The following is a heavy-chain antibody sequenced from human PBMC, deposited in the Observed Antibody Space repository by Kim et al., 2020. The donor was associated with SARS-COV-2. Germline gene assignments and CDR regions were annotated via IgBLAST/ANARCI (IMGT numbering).Heavy chain of an antibody. Sequence: SETLSLTCTVSGGSISSYYWSWIRQPPGKGLEWIGYIYYSGSTNYNPSLKSRVTISVDTSKNQFSLKLSSVTAADTAVYYCARGARSSWYGMDVWGQGTTVTVSS. CDR3: ARGARSSWYGMDV. V-gene: IGHV4-59*01. CDR1: GGSISSYY. J-gene: IGHJ6*02. CDR2: IYYSGST. D-gene: IGHD6-13*01.